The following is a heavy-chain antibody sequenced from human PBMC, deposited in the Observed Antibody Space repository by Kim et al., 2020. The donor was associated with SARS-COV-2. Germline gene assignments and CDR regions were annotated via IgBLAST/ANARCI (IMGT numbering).Heavy chain of an antibody. D-gene: IGHD6-19*01. CDR1: GYTFTNYY. CDR3: ARPRSGWFDAFDI. V-gene: IGHV1-46*01. J-gene: IGHJ3*02. Sequence: ASVKVSCKASGYTFTNYYMHWVRQAPGQGLEWMGIINPSGGSTSYAQKFQGRVTMTRDTSTSTVYMELSSLRSEDTAVYYCARPRSGWFDAFDIWGQGTMSPSLQ. CDR2: INPSGGST.